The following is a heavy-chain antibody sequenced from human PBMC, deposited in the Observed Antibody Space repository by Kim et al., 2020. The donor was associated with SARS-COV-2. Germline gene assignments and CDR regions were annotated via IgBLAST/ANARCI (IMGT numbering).Heavy chain of an antibody. V-gene: IGHV3-73*01. CDR2: IRTATDSYAT. D-gene: IGHD3-10*01. J-gene: IGHJ4*02. CDR3: ITYGFEQTPVY. Sequence: GGSLRLSCAASGFTFSASPIHWVRQASGKGLEWIGRIRTATDSYATAYAASVTGRFTISRDDSRNTAYLQMNRLKIEDSALYYCITYGFEQTPVYWGQGTLVTVSS. CDR1: GFTFSASP.